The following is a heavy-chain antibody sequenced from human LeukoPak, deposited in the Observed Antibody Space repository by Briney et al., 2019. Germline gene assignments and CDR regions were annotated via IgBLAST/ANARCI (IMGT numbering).Heavy chain of an antibody. CDR3: AKEFLAYDAFDI. Sequence: GGSLRLSCAASGFTFDDYAMYWVRQAPGKGLEWVSGISWNSGSIGYADSVKGRFTTSRDNAKNSLYLQMNSLRAEDTALHYCAKEFLAYDAFDIWGQGTMVTVSS. CDR2: ISWNSGSI. V-gene: IGHV3-9*01. J-gene: IGHJ3*02. CDR1: GFTFDDYA.